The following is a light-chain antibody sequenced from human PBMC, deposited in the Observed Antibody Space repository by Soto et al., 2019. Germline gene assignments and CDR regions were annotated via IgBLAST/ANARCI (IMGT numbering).Light chain of an antibody. J-gene: IGKJ1*01. CDR1: QSVSSN. V-gene: IGKV3-15*01. Sequence: EIVMTHSPATLSVSPGERATLSCSASQSVSSNLAWYQQKPGRSPRLLIYGASTRAIGIPARFSGSGSGTEFTLTISSLQSEDFAVYYCLQYNNWWTFGQGTKVDIK. CDR2: GAS. CDR3: LQYNNWWT.